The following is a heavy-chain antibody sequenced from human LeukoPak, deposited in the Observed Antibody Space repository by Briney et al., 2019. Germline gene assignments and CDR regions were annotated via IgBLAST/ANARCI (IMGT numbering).Heavy chain of an antibody. J-gene: IGHJ4*02. CDR3: ARDLLGSGSYLFPRGDYFDY. V-gene: IGHV3-33*01. Sequence: GGSLRLSCAASGFTFSSYGMHWVRQAPGKGLEWVAVIWYDGSNKYYADSVKGRFTISRDNSKNTLYLQMNSLRAEDTAVYYCARDLLGSGSYLFPRGDYFDYWGQGTLVTVSS. D-gene: IGHD3-10*01. CDR2: IWYDGSNK. CDR1: GFTFSSYG.